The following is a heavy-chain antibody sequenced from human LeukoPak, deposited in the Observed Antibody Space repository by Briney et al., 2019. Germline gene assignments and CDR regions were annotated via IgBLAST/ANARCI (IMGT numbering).Heavy chain of an antibody. CDR2: ISYDGSNK. CDR1: GFTFSSYA. Sequence: PGGSLRLSCAASGFTFSSYAMHWVRQAPGKGLEWVAVISYDGSNKYYADSVKGRFTISRDNSKNTLYLQMNSLRAEDTAVYYCAKDHTSSWYYFDYWGQGTLVTVSS. CDR3: AKDHTSSWYYFDY. D-gene: IGHD6-13*01. J-gene: IGHJ4*02. V-gene: IGHV3-30-3*01.